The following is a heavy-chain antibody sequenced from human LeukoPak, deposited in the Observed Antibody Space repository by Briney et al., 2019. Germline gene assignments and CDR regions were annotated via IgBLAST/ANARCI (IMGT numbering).Heavy chain of an antibody. V-gene: IGHV3-43*02. CDR3: AKDHAVTAIKYYYYYGMDV. CDR2: ISGDGGST. Sequence: GGSLRLSCAASGFTFDDYAMHWVRKAPGKGLEWVSLISGDGGSTYYADSVKGRFTISRDNSKNSLYLQMNSLRTEDTALYYCAKDHAVTAIKYYYYYGMDVWGQGTTVTVSS. D-gene: IGHD2-21*02. J-gene: IGHJ6*02. CDR1: GFTFDDYA.